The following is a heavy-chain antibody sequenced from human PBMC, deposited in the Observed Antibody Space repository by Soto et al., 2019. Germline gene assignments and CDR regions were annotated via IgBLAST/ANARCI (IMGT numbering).Heavy chain of an antibody. CDR3: AKDRGPCSGNKCSSLYYYYGMDV. V-gene: IGHV3-9*01. Sequence: GGSLRLACEASGFKFGDYAMHWVRQAPGKGLEWVSGVSWNSEIVGYADSVKGRFTISRDNAKNSLYLEMNSLRTEDTALYYCAKDRGPCSGNKCSSLYYYYGMDVWGQGTTVTVSS. CDR2: VSWNSEIV. D-gene: IGHD2-15*01. J-gene: IGHJ6*02. CDR1: GFKFGDYA.